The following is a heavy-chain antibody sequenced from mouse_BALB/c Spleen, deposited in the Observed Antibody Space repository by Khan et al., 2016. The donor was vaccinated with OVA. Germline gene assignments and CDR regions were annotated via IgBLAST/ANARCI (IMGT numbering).Heavy chain of an antibody. CDR1: GFTFSTYA. CDR2: ISSDGDYT. V-gene: IGHV5-9-3*01. D-gene: IGHD2-1*01. Sequence: EVELVESGGGLVKPGGSLKLSCEVSGFTFSTYAMSWVRQNSEKRLEWVASISSDGDYTFYLDSVKGRFTISRDNAKNTLYLEMGNLRSDDTAMFYCARSPYGNFGYWGQGTLVTVSA. J-gene: IGHJ3*02. CDR3: ARSPYGNFGY.